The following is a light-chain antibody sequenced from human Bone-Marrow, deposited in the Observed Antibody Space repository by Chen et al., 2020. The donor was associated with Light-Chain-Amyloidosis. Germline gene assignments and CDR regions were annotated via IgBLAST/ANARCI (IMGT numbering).Light chain of an antibody. CDR1: SSDVGGYNH. V-gene: IGLV2-8*01. CDR2: EVS. J-gene: IGLJ1*01. Sequence: QSALTQPPSASGSPGQSVTISCTGTSSDVGGYNHVSWYQQHPGKAPQRMIYEVSKRPSGVPGRFSGSKSGSTASLAVAGLQAGDEADYYGSSYAGSNNLGVFGAGTKVTVL. CDR3: SSYAGSNNLGV.